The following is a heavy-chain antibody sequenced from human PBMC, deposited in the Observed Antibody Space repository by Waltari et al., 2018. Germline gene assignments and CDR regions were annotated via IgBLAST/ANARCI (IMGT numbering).Heavy chain of an antibody. CDR3: TRDKYYYDSSGYYAYYGMDV. J-gene: IGHJ6*02. D-gene: IGHD3-22*01. Sequence: EVQLVESGGGLVQPGRSLRLSCTASGFSFGDYAMSWVRQAPGKGLEWVGFIRSKAYGATTEYAASVKGRFTIARDDSKSIAYLQMNSLKTEDTAVYYCTRDKYYYDSSGYYAYYGMDVWGQGTTVTVSS. CDR2: IRSKAYGATT. V-gene: IGHV3-49*04. CDR1: GFSFGDYA.